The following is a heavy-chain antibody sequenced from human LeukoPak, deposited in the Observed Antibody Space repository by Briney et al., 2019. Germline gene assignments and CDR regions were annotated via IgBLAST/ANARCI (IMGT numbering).Heavy chain of an antibody. J-gene: IGHJ5*02. V-gene: IGHV4-34*01. D-gene: IGHD3-16*01. CDR2: INHSGSA. Sequence: SETLSLTCAVYGGSSSGYYWSWIRQPPGKGLEWIGEINHSGSANYNPSLKSRVTISVDTSKNQFSLKLSSVTAADTAVYYCARGQVVFRPWGQGTLVTVSS. CDR1: GGSSSGYY. CDR3: ARGQVVFRP.